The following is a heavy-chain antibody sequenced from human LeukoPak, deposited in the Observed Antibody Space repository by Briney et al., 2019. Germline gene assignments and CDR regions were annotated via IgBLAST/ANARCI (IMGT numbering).Heavy chain of an antibody. CDR2: MSDIGSS. J-gene: IGHJ4*02. Sequence: SGTLSLTCTVSGCSLSSYYWNWLRQPPGKGLEGVAYMSDIGSSNYNPSLKSRGTISLDTSKNQFYLKLSSVTAADTAVYYRARHHPRNTVDFWGQGTLVTVSS. CDR1: GCSLSSYY. V-gene: IGHV4-59*08. D-gene: IGHD2/OR15-2a*01. CDR3: ARHHPRNTVDF.